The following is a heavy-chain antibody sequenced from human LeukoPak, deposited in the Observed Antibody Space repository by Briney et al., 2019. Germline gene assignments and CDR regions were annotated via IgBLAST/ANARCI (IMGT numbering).Heavy chain of an antibody. CDR3: ARGSGSSNYYYYYYMDV. CDR1: GYTLTNYG. D-gene: IGHD6-6*01. J-gene: IGHJ6*03. CDR2: ISAYNGNT. Sequence: GAAVKVSCKASGYTLTNYGISWVRQAPGQGLEWMGWISAYNGNTNYAQKLQGRVTMTTDTSTSTAYMELRSLRSDDTAVYYCARGSGSSNYYYYYYMDVWGKGTTVTVSS. V-gene: IGHV1-18*01.